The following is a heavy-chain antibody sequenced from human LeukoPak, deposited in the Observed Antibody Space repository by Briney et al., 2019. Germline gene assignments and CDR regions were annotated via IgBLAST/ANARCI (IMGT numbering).Heavy chain of an antibody. D-gene: IGHD6-19*01. J-gene: IGHJ3*02. CDR1: GGSISSYY. CDR3: ARVRRQWLVQDAFDI. V-gene: IGHV4-59*12. CDR2: IYYNGNT. Sequence: SETLSLTCSVSGGSISSYYWTWIRQPPGKGLEWIGYIYYNGNTNYNPSLKSRITVSVDTSKNQFSLKLSPMTAADTAVYYCARVRRQWLVQDAFDIWGQGTMVTVSS.